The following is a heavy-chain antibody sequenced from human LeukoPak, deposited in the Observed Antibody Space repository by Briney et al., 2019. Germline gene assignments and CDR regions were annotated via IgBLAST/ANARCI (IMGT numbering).Heavy chain of an antibody. V-gene: IGHV4-61*02. Sequence: SETLSLTCTVSGGSISSGRYYWSWIRQPAGKGLEWIGRIYTSGSTNYNPSLKSRVTISVDTSKNQFSLKLSSVTAADTAVYYCARGSITGTTGLDYWGQGTLVTVSS. CDR3: ARGSITGTTGLDY. CDR2: IYTSGST. CDR1: GGSISSGRYY. D-gene: IGHD1-7*01. J-gene: IGHJ4*02.